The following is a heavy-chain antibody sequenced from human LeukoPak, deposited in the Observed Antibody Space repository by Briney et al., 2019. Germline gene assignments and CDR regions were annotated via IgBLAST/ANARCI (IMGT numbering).Heavy chain of an antibody. CDR2: IYYSGST. CDR3: ARAPRRDGYKLFDY. D-gene: IGHD5-12*01. V-gene: IGHV4-59*01. CDR1: GGSISSYY. J-gene: IGHJ4*02. Sequence: PLETLSLTCTVSGGSISSYYWSWIRQPPGKGLEWIGYIYYSGSTNYNPSLKSRVTISVDTSKNQFSLKLSSVTAADTAVYYCARAPRRDGYKLFDYWGQGTLVTVSS.